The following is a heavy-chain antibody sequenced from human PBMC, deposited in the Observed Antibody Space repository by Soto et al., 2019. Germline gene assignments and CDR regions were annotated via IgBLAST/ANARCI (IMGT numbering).Heavy chain of an antibody. D-gene: IGHD3-22*01. CDR1: GYSFTGYS. J-gene: IGHJ3*02. CDR3: ASIIVYDSSGYAGWPYAFDI. CDR2: INPKNGAT. V-gene: IGHV1-2*02. Sequence: GASVKVSCKASGYSFTGYSMHWVRQAPGQGLEWMGWINPKNGATNYARKFQGRVTITADESTSTAYMELSSLRSEDTAVYYCASIIVYDSSGYAGWPYAFDIWGQGTMVTVSS.